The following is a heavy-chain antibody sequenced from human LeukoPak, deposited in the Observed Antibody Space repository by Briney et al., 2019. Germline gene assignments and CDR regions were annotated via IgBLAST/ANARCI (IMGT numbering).Heavy chain of an antibody. V-gene: IGHV3-15*05. J-gene: IGHJ4*02. D-gene: IGHD4-23*01. CDR2: IKTKPEGGTT. CDR3: TSSGSRWDYFDY. Sequence: GGSLRLSCAASGFTFSKAWMIWVRQAPGRGLEWVARIKTKPEGGTTDYAAVVKGRFTISRDDSKNTLFLQMNSLKTEDTAVYYCTSSGSRWDYFDYWGQGTLATVSS. CDR1: GFTFSKAW.